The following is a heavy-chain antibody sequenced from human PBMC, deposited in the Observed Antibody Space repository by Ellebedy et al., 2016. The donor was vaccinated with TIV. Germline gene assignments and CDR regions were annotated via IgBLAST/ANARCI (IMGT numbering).Heavy chain of an antibody. CDR1: GGTFSSYA. D-gene: IGHD6-13*01. CDR2: IIPILGIA. V-gene: IGHV1-69*04. Sequence: AASVKVSCKASGGTFSSYAISWVRQAPGQGLEWMGRIIPILGIANYAQKFQGRVTITADKSTSTAYMELSSLRSEDTAVYYCARSGDSSSWYGEGWFDPWGQGTLVTVSS. J-gene: IGHJ5*02. CDR3: ARSGDSSSWYGEGWFDP.